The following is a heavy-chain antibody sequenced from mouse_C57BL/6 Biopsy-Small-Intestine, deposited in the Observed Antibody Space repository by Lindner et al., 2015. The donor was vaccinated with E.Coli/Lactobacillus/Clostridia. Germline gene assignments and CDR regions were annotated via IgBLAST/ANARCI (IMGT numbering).Heavy chain of an antibody. CDR2: INPNSGGT. D-gene: IGHD2-13*01. Sequence: SVKVSCKASAYTFTDYYIHWVRQAPGQGLEWMGRINPNSGGTNYAQKFQGRVTMTRDTSISTASMELSRLRSDDTAFYYCARVKNYNDYGDYEDDYYFDYWGQGTLVTVSS. CDR1: AYTFTDYY. V-gene: IGHV1-18*01. J-gene: IGHJ2*01. CDR3: ARVKNYNDYGDYEDDYYFDY.